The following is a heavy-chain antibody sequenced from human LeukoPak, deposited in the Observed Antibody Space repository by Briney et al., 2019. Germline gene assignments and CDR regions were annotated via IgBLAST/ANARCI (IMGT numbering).Heavy chain of an antibody. J-gene: IGHJ6*02. D-gene: IGHD1-26*01. CDR1: GGSISSGGYY. CDR3: ARHGSYWELPYGMDV. V-gene: IGHV4-61*02. Sequence: SQTLSLTCTVSGGSISSGGYYWSWSRQPAGKGLEWIGRVYVSGSTDYNPSLKSRVTMSVDTSKDQFSLKLSSVAAADTAVYYCARHGSYWELPYGMDVWGQGTTVTVSS. CDR2: VYVSGST.